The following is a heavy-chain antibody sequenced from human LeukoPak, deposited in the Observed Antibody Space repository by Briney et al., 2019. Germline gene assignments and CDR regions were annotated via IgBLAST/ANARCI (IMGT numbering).Heavy chain of an antibody. J-gene: IGHJ6*02. CDR2: INPNSGGT. CDR1: GYTFTGYY. V-gene: IGHV1-2*02. Sequence: ASVKVSCKASGYTFTGYYMHWVRQAPGQGLEWMGWINPNSGGTNYAQKFQGRVTMTRNTSISTAYMELSSLRSEDTAVYYCARAVRYFDWLDYYYGMDVWGQGTTVTVSS. CDR3: ARAVRYFDWLDYYYGMDV. D-gene: IGHD3-9*01.